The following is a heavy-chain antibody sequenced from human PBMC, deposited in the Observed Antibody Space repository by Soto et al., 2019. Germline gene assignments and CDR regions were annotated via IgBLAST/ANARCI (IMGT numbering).Heavy chain of an antibody. V-gene: IGHV4-59*01. CDR2: IYYSGST. CDR3: AREGNGHSYMYV. D-gene: IGHD1-1*01. CDR1: GGSISSYY. Sequence: SETLSLTCTVSGGSISSYYWSWIRQPPGKGLEWIGYIYYSGSTNHNPSLKSRVTISVDTSKNQFSLKLSSVTAADTAVYYCAREGNGHSYMYVCGQGTTVTVSS. J-gene: IGHJ6*03.